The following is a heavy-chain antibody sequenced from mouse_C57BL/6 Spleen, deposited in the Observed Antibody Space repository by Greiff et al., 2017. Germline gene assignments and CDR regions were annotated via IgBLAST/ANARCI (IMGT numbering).Heavy chain of an antibody. J-gene: IGHJ4*01. CDR3: ARGDYGSSYRGYAMDY. CDR1: GYTFTSYW. D-gene: IGHD1-1*01. V-gene: IGHV1-55*01. Sequence: QVQLQQPGAELVKPGASVKMSCKASGYTFTSYWITWVKQRPGQGLEWIGDIYPGSGSPNYNEKFKSKATLTVDTSASTAYMPLSSLTSEDSAVDYCARGDYGSSYRGYAMDYWGQGTSVTVSS. CDR2: IYPGSGSP.